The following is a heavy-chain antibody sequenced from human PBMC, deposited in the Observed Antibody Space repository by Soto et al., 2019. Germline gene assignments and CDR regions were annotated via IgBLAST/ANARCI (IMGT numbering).Heavy chain of an antibody. D-gene: IGHD6-13*01. Sequence: EVQLLESGGGLVQPGGSLRLSCAASGFTFNNYAMTWVRQTPGKGLECVSAVSGNGANTYYADSVKGRFTISRDNSKNTLHLQMNSLRAEDTAVYYCAPSPRVAAAFDYWGQGTLVTVSS. CDR1: GFTFNNYA. V-gene: IGHV3-23*01. J-gene: IGHJ4*02. CDR2: VSGNGANT. CDR3: APSPRVAAAFDY.